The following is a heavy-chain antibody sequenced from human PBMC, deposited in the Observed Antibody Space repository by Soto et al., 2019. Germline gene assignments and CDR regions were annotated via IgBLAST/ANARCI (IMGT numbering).Heavy chain of an antibody. CDR2: MYNTGST. V-gene: IGHV4-59*01. J-gene: IGHJ3*02. CDR1: GGSISSYY. D-gene: IGHD2-15*01. CDR3: ARELRDIVVVVAAGAFDI. Sequence: PSETLSLTCTVSGGSISSYYWSWIRQPPGKGLEWIGYMYNTGSTIYNPSLKSRVTISVDTSKNQFSLKLNSVTAADTAVYYCARELRDIVVVVAAGAFDIWGQGTMVTVSS.